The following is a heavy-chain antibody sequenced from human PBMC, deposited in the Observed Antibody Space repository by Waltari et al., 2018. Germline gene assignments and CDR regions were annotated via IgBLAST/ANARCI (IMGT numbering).Heavy chain of an antibody. Sequence: QVQLQESGPGLVKPSETLSLTCTVPGGSISSYYWSWIRQPPGKGLEWIGYIYYSGSTNYNPSLKSRVTISVDTSKNQFSLKLSSVTAADTAVYYCARVPVSYYYYYMDVWGKGTTVTVSS. CDR1: GGSISSYY. CDR2: IYYSGST. J-gene: IGHJ6*03. CDR3: ARVPVSYYYYYMDV. V-gene: IGHV4-59*01.